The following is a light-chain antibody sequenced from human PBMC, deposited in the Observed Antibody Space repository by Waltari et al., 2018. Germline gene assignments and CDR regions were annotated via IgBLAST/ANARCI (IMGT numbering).Light chain of an antibody. CDR3: QSYDSSLSGYV. CDR1: SSNIGAGYD. CDR2: GNN. J-gene: IGLJ1*01. Sequence: QSVLTQPPSVSGAPGQRVTLSCTGRSSNIGAGYDVHWYQQLPGTAPKLLIYGNNNRPSGVPDRFSGSKSGTSASLAITGLQAEDEADYYCQSYDSSLSGYVFGTGTKVTVL. V-gene: IGLV1-40*01.